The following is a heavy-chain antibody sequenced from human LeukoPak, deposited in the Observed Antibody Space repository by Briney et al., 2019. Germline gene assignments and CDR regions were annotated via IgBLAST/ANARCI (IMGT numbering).Heavy chain of an antibody. D-gene: IGHD3-22*01. CDR3: AKDQGSGYYYEIDY. J-gene: IGHJ4*02. V-gene: IGHV3-30*02. Sequence: GGSLRLSCAASGFTFSSYGMHWVRQAPGKGLEWVAFIRYDGSNKYYADSVKGRFTISRDNSKNTLYLQMNSLRAEDTAVYYCAKDQGSGYYYEIDYRGQGTLVTVSS. CDR2: IRYDGSNK. CDR1: GFTFSSYG.